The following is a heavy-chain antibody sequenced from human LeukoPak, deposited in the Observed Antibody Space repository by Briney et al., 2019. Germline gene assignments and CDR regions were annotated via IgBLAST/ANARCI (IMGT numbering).Heavy chain of an antibody. Sequence: SETLSLTCAVYGGSFSGYYWSWIRQPPGKGLEWIGEINHSGSTNYNPSLKSRVTISVDTSKNQFSLRLSSVTPADTAVYYCARPGGFLYYYGSGTSNAFDMWGQGTMVTVSS. CDR3: ARPGGFLYYYGSGTSNAFDM. CDR1: GGSFSGYY. J-gene: IGHJ3*02. CDR2: INHSGST. V-gene: IGHV4-34*01. D-gene: IGHD3-10*01.